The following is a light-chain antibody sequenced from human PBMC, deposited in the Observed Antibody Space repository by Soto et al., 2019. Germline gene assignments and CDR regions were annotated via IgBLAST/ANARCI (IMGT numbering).Light chain of an antibody. CDR1: QSVSSN. CDR3: QQYNNWPPHT. Sequence: EIVMTQSPATLSVSPGERATLSCRASQSVSSNLAWYQQKPGQAPRLLIYGASTRATGIPARFSGSGSGTEFNLTISSLQSEDFAVDYCQQYNNWPPHTFGGGTKVEIK. J-gene: IGKJ4*01. CDR2: GAS. V-gene: IGKV3-15*01.